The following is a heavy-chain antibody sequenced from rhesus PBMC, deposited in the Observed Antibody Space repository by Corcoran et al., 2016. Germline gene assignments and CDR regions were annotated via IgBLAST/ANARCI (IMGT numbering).Heavy chain of an antibody. CDR1: GGSISSGYYY. CDR2: ITYSGST. V-gene: IGHV4-122*02. Sequence: QVQLQESGPGLVKPSETLSLTCAVSGGSISSGYYYWSWIRQPPGKGLEWIGYITYSGSTSYTPSLKSRVTISRDTAKNQFSLKLSSVTAADTAVYYCARERAGAAGNFDYWGQGVLVTVSS. J-gene: IGHJ4*01. D-gene: IGHD6-25*01. CDR3: ARERAGAAGNFDY.